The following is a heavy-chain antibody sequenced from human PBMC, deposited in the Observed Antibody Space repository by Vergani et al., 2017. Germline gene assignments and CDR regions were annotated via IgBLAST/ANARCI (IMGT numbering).Heavy chain of an antibody. CDR3: TKGSRGYTCYFFDY. CDR1: GFSFPGYA. V-gene: IGHV3-23*01. D-gene: IGHD2-21*01. CDR2: VSGSSATP. Sequence: EVQLLESGGGLVQLGGSLRLSCEASGFSFPGYAMSWVRQAPGKGLEWVSSVSGSSATPYYADSVKGRFIISRDNSKNTLHLQMNSLRADNTAVYYCTKGSRGYTCYFFDYWGQGTLATVSS. J-gene: IGHJ4*02.